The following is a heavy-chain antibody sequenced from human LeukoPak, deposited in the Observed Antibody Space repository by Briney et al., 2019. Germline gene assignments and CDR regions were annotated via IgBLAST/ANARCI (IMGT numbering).Heavy chain of an antibody. CDR3: TRFSRSSSSNY. CDR1: GFTFSNYW. J-gene: IGHJ4*02. CDR2: IRQDGSEK. Sequence: PGGSLRLPCAASGFTFSNYWMSWVRQAPGKGLEWVAIIRQDGSEKKYVDSVKGRFTISRDNAKNSLYLEMNSLRAEDTAVYYCTRFSRSSSSNYWGQGTLVTVSS. V-gene: IGHV3-7*01. D-gene: IGHD6-6*01.